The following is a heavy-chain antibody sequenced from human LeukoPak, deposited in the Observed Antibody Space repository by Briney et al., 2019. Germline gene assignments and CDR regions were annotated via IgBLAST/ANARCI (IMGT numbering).Heavy chain of an antibody. D-gene: IGHD2-15*01. CDR1: GGSISSYY. Sequence: SETLSLTCTVAGGSISSYYGSWIRQPAGKGLEWIGRIYTSGSTNYNPSLKSRVTISEDTSKHQFSLKLSSVTAADTAVYYCARPSSYCSGGNCYHYYFHYCGQGTLVTVSS. J-gene: IGHJ4*02. CDR3: ARPSSYCSGGNCYHYYFHY. V-gene: IGHV4-4*07. CDR2: IYTSGST.